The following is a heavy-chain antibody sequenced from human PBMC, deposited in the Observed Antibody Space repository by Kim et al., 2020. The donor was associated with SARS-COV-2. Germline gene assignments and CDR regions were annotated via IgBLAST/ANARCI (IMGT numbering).Heavy chain of an antibody. CDR3: AKRVNSNIDP. CDR2: IFSSGIT. V-gene: IGHV4-39*01. CDR1: GGSIYGSGYY. D-gene: IGHD5-18*01. J-gene: IGHJ5*02. Sequence: SETLSLTCTVSGGSIYGSGYYWAWIRQPPGQGLEWIGSIFSSGITYYNPSLESRVTISLDTSKNQFSLRLRSVTAADTAVFYCAKRVNSNIDPWGQGTLVTVSS.